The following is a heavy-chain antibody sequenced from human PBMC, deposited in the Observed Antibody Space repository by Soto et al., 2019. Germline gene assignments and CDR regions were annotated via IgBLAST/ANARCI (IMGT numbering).Heavy chain of an antibody. CDR3: ARVATMVRGVVYYYYGVDV. CDR2: INHSGRT. D-gene: IGHD3-10*01. V-gene: IGHV4-34*01. J-gene: IGHJ6*02. Sequence: SETLSLTCGVYGGSFSGYYWSWVRQPPGKGLEWIGEINHSGRTNYNPSLKSRVTISLDTPKNQFSLKLTSVTAADTAVYYCARVATMVRGVVYYYYGVDVWGQGTTVTVSS. CDR1: GGSFSGYY.